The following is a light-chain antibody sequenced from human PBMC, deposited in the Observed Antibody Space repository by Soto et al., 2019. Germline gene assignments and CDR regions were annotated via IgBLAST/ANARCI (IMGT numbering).Light chain of an antibody. J-gene: IGLJ1*01. Sequence: QSALTQPPSASGSPGQSVTISCTGNSSDVGGYNYVSWYQQHPGKAPKLMIDEVSKRPSGVPDRFSGSKSGNTASLTVSGLQAEDEADYYCSSYAGSNNRVFGTGTKLTVL. CDR3: SSYAGSNNRV. V-gene: IGLV2-8*01. CDR2: EVS. CDR1: SSDVGGYNY.